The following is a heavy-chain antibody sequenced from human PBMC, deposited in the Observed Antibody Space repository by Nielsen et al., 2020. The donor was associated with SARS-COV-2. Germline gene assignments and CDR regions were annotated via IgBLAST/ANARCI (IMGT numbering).Heavy chain of an antibody. CDR1: GYTFTSYG. CDR3: ARDSVAVAVAGTGRYYYYGMDV. CDR2: ISAYNGNT. J-gene: IGHJ6*02. Sequence: ASVKVSCKASGYTFTSYGISWVRQAPGQGLEWMGWISAYNGNTNYAQKLQGRVTMTTDTSTSTAYMELRSLRSDDTAVYYCARDSVAVAVAGTGRYYYYGMDVWGQGTTVTVSS. V-gene: IGHV1-18*01. D-gene: IGHD6-19*01.